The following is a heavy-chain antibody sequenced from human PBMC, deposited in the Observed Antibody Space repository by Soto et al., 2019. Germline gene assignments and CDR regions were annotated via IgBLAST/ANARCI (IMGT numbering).Heavy chain of an antibody. CDR3: ARKLSGAVQGWAYGMDV. V-gene: IGHV3-53*01. CDR1: GFTVSTYN. CDR2: TYSGGST. Sequence: PGGSLRLSCAASGFTVSTYNMILVRQAPVKGLEWVSVTYSGGSTQYADSVKGRFTVSRDNSKNTLYLQMSSLRDEDTAVYYCARKLSGAVQGWAYGMDVWGRGTTVTVSS. D-gene: IGHD1-26*01. J-gene: IGHJ6*02.